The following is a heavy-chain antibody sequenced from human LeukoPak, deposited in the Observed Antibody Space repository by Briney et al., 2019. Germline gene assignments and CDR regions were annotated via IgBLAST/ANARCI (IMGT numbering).Heavy chain of an antibody. CDR2: VSSDGSID. CDR1: RFTFSNYG. CDR3: AREAMGTTFSAWFDP. J-gene: IGHJ5*02. V-gene: IGHV3-30*03. D-gene: IGHD1-7*01. Sequence: GGSLRLSCAASRFTFSNYGMHWVRQAPGKGLEWLAVVSSDGSIDYYADSVRGRFTVSRDNSKNTMFLQFNTLRPEDTAVYYCAREAMGTTFSAWFDPWGQGTLVTVSS.